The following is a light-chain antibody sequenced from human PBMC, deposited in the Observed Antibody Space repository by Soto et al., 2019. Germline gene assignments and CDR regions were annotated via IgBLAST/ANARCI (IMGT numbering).Light chain of an antibody. CDR3: QQFSSYPLT. Sequence: EFVLTQSPGTLSLSPWERDPLXSRASQTVRNNYLAWYQQKPGQAPRLLIYDASSRATGIPDRFSGGGSGTDFTLTISRLEPEDFAVYYCQQFSSYPLTFGGGTKVDIK. CDR2: DAS. V-gene: IGKV3-20*01. J-gene: IGKJ4*01. CDR1: QTVRNNY.